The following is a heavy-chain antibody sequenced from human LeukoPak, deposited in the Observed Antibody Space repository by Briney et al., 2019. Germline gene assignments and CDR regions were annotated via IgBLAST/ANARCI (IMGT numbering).Heavy chain of an antibody. CDR1: GITFSNYG. CDR2: ISYDGSNK. CDR3: AKDPLSTPEGRRYQLRWDWYFDL. Sequence: PGGSLRLSCAASGITFSNYGMNWVRQAPGKGLEWVAVISYDGSNKYYADSVKGRFTISRDNSKNTLNLQMNSLRTEDTAVYYCAKDPLSTPEGRRYQLRWDWYFDLWGRGTLVTVSS. D-gene: IGHD2-2*01. J-gene: IGHJ2*01. V-gene: IGHV3-30*18.